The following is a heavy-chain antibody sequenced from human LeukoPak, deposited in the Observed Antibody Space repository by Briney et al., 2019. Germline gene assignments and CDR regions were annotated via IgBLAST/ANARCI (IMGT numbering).Heavy chain of an antibody. Sequence: GESLRLSCEASGSSLDNYAMSWVRQAPGKGLEYIAYISRSSLAINYAESVRGRFIVSRDNARNSLYLQMNGLRADDTAVYHCAGDPSVGSTWYYYVDVWGKGTTVTVS. D-gene: IGHD6-13*01. CDR1: GSSLDNYA. CDR3: AGDPSVGSTWYYYVDV. CDR2: ISRSSLAI. V-gene: IGHV3-48*04. J-gene: IGHJ6*03.